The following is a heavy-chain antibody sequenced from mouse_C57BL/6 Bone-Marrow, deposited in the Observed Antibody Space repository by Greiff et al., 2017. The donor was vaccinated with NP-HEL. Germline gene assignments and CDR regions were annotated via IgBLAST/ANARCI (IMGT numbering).Heavy chain of an antibody. J-gene: IGHJ2*01. V-gene: IGHV1-82*01. CDR2: IYPGDGDT. Sequence: VQLQQSGPELVKPGASVKISCKASGYAFSSSWMNWVKQRPGKGLEWIGRIYPGDGDTNYKGKFKGKATLTADKSSRTAYMQLSSLTSEDSAVYFCARRGFITTVVAIDYWGQGTTLTVSS. D-gene: IGHD1-1*01. CDR3: ARRGFITTVVAIDY. CDR1: GYAFSSSW.